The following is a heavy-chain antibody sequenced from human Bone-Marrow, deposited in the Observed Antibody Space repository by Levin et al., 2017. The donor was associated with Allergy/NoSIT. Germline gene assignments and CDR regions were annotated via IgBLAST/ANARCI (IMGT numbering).Heavy chain of an antibody. CDR1: GGTFSTYT. CDR3: ARVEGTSKFEY. V-gene: IGHV1-69*06. Sequence: ASVKVSYKASGGTFSTYTFTWVRQAPGQGLEWMGRIIPIFGTTNYAQKFQDRVTITADKSTSTVYLHLSSLRSEDTAVYYCARVEGTSKFEYWGQGALVTVSS. J-gene: IGHJ4*02. D-gene: IGHD2-2*01. CDR2: IIPIFGTT.